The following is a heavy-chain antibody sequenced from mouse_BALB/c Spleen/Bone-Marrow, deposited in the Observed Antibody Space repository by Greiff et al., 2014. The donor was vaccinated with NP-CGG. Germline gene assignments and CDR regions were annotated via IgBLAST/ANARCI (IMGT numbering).Heavy chain of an antibody. V-gene: IGHV5-9-3*01. J-gene: IGHJ1*01. D-gene: IGHD2-4*01. CDR1: GFTFSSYA. Sequence: EVKVEESGGGLVKPGGSLKLSCAASGFTFSSYAMSWVRQTPEKRLEWVATITSGGTYTYYPDSVKGRFTISRDNAKNTLYLQMSSLRSEDTAMYYCASRRVYDYDWYFDVWGAGTTLTVSS. CDR2: ITSGGTYT. CDR3: ASRRVYDYDWYFDV.